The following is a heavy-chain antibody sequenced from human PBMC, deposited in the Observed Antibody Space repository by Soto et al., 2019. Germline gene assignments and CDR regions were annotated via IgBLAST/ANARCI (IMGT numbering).Heavy chain of an antibody. CDR3: ARDQEEAGGMDV. V-gene: IGHV4-31*03. D-gene: IGHD6-13*01. J-gene: IGHJ6*02. CDR1: GGSISSGGYY. Sequence: QVQLQESGPGLVKPSQTLSLTCTVSGGSISSGGYYWSWIRQHPGKGLEWIGYIYYSGSTYYNPSLKRRVTISVDTSKNQFSLKLSSVNAADTAVYYCARDQEEAGGMDVWGQGTTVTVSS. CDR2: IYYSGST.